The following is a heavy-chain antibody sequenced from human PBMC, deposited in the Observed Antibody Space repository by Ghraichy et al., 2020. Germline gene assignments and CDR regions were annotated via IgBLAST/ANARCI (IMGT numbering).Heavy chain of an antibody. CDR3: VIFVRRNAFDY. CDR1: GFTFSSYW. CDR2: IKDDGGEK. J-gene: IGHJ4*02. D-gene: IGHD3-10*01. V-gene: IGHV3-7*01. Sequence: GRSLRLSCAASGFTFSSYWMSWVRQAPGKGLEWVANIKDDGGEKYYVDSVKGRFTISRDNAKNSLYLQMDTLRAEDTAVYFCVIFVRRNAFDYWGQGTLVTVSS.